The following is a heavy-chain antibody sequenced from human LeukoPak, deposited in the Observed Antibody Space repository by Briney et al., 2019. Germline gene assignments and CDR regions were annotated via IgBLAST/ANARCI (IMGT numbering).Heavy chain of an antibody. J-gene: IGHJ4*02. CDR2: ISAYNGNT. V-gene: IGHV1-18*01. D-gene: IGHD2-2*01. Sequence: ASVNVSCKASGYTFTSYGISWVRQAPGQGHEWMGWISAYNGNTKYAQKLQGRVTMTTDTSTSTAYMELRRLRSDDTAVYYCARARYCSSTSCYAGTFDYWGQGTLVTVSS. CDR1: GYTFTSYG. CDR3: ARARYCSSTSCYAGTFDY.